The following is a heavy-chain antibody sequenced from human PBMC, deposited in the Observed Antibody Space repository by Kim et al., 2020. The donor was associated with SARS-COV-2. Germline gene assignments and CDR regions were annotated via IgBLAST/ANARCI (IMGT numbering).Heavy chain of an antibody. D-gene: IGHD2-8*02. Sequence: ASVKVSCKASGYTFSNYAISWVRQAPGQGLEWMGVINTYNGNTNYAQKLQGRVTMTTDTSTSTAYTELRSLTSDDTAVYFCARGGRFCTGGACHYYFDFWGRGTLVTVSS. CDR2: INTYNGNT. CDR3: ARGGRFCTGGACHYYFDF. CDR1: GYTFSNYA. J-gene: IGHJ4*02. V-gene: IGHV1-18*01.